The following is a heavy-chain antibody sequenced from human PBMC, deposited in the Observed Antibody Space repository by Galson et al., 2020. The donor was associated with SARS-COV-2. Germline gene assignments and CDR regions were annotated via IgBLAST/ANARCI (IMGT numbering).Heavy chain of an antibody. CDR3: VRDDDSSGMGAFDI. CDR2: VGVANKI. Sequence: ESLKISCVASGFSFSRHDMHWVRQVTGKGLEWVSAVGVANKIFYADSVKGRFTISRENAKNSLYLQMNSLRAGDTAVYYCVRDDDSSGMGAFDIWGQGTMVTVSS. CDR1: GFSFSRHD. J-gene: IGHJ3*02. V-gene: IGHV3-13*01. D-gene: IGHD3-22*01.